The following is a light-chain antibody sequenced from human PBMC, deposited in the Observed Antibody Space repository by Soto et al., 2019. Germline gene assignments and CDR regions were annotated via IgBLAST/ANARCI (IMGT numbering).Light chain of an antibody. CDR1: QSVSSN. V-gene: IGKV3-15*01. CDR3: QQRSKWPT. CDR2: GAS. Sequence: EIVMTQSPVTLSVSPGERASLSCRASQSVSSNLLWYQQKPGQAPRLLIYGASARATGVPARFSVSGSGTEFTLTISSLQSEDFAVYYCQQRSKWPTFGGGTKVDI. J-gene: IGKJ4*01.